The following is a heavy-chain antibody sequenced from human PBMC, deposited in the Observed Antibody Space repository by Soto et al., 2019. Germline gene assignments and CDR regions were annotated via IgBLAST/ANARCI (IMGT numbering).Heavy chain of an antibody. Sequence: VKVSCKASGYTFTGYYMHWVRQAPGQGLEWMGWINPNSGGTNYAQKFQGWVTMTRDTSISTAYMELSRLRSDDTAVYYCARDKELDASDGMDVWGQGTTVTVSS. CDR2: INPNSGGT. J-gene: IGHJ6*02. V-gene: IGHV1-2*04. D-gene: IGHD1-26*01. CDR1: GYTFTGYY. CDR3: ARDKELDASDGMDV.